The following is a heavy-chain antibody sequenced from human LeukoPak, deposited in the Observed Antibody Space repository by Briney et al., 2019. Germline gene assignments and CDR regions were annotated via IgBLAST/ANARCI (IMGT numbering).Heavy chain of an antibody. V-gene: IGHV3-49*04. CDR2: IRKKAYGGTT. CDR3: TSLSDPWAGLEY. D-gene: IGHD3-10*01. Sequence: GGSLRLSCAASGFTFSSYAMHWVRQAPGKGLEWLGFIRKKAYGGTTEYAASVTGRFTISRDDSKSIAYLQMNSLETEDTAVYFCTSLSDPWAGLEYWGQGTLVTVSS. CDR1: GFTFSSYA. J-gene: IGHJ4*02.